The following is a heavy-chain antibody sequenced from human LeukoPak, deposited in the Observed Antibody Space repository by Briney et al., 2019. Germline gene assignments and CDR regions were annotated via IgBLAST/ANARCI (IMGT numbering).Heavy chain of an antibody. CDR2: INPNSGGT. J-gene: IGHJ6*02. CDR1: GYTFTGYY. V-gene: IGHV1-2*02. CDR3: ARATNFYYYYGMDV. D-gene: IGHD1-26*01. Sequence: ALVKVSCKASGYTFTGYYMHWVRQAPGQGLEWMGWINPNSGGTNYAQKFQGRVTMTRDTSTSTVYMELSSQRSEDTAVYYCARATNFYYYYGMDVWGQGTTVTVSS.